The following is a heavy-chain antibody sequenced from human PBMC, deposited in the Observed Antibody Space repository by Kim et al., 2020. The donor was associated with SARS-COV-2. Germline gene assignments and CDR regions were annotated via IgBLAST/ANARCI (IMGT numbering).Heavy chain of an antibody. D-gene: IGHD5-18*01. V-gene: IGHV1-3*01. Sequence: ASVKVSCKASGYTLKSYAMHWVRQVPGQRLEWVGWINAANGNTKYAQNLQDRVTITRDTSASTTYMELSSLTSEDTALYYCARDGQVNSETTMNLNWFDPWGQGTLVTVST. CDR1: GYTLKSYA. CDR2: INAANGNT. J-gene: IGHJ5*02. CDR3: ARDGQVNSETTMNLNWFDP.